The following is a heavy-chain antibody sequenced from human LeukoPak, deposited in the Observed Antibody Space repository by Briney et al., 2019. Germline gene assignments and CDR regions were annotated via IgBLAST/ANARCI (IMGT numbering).Heavy chain of an antibody. CDR3: ASDSSGQPGAFDI. V-gene: IGHV6-1*01. CDR2: TYYRSYWHN. J-gene: IGHJ3*02. D-gene: IGHD3-22*01. CDR1: GDSVSSNSAT. Sequence: SQTLSLTCAIPGDSVSSNSATWDWIRQSPSRGLEWLGRTYYRSYWHNDYAFSVKSRITIKPDTSKNQFSLHLNSVTAEDTALYYCASDSSGQPGAFDIWGQGTMVTVSS.